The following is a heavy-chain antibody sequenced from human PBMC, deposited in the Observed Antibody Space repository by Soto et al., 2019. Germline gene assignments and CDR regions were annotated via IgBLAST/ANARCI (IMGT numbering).Heavy chain of an antibody. J-gene: IGHJ6*02. Sequence: PSETLSLTCTVSGGSISSGGYYWSWIRQHPGKGLEWIGYIYYSGSTYYNPSLKSRVTISVDTSKNQFSLKLSSVTAADTAVYYFAGGGTVTIEYYYYGMDVWGQGTTVTVSS. CDR1: GGSISSGGYY. CDR2: IYYSGST. D-gene: IGHD4-4*01. CDR3: AGGGTVTIEYYYYGMDV. V-gene: IGHV4-31*03.